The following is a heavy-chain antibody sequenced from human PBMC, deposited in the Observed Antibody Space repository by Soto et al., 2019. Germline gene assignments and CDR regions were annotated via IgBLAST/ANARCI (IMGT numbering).Heavy chain of an antibody. J-gene: IGHJ4*02. V-gene: IGHV3-23*01. CDR1: GFTFSSYA. CDR3: AKGHYYDSSGYYYFDY. CDR2: ISGSGGST. Sequence: EVQLLESGGGLVQPGGSLRLSCAASGFTFSSYAMSWVRQAPGKGLEWVSAISGSGGSTYYADSVKGRFTISRDNSKNTLYLQMNSLRAEDTAVYYCAKGHYYDSSGYYYFDYWGQGTLVTVSS. D-gene: IGHD3-22*01.